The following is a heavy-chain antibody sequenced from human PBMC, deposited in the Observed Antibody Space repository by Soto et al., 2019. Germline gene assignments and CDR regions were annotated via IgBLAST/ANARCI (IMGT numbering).Heavy chain of an antibody. V-gene: IGHV4-59*01. J-gene: IGHJ4*02. CDR1: GGSLSGYY. CDR2: IYYSGGT. CDR3: ARESPGAGHFDY. Sequence: LSLTCTVTGGSLSGYYWMWIRQPPGKGLEWMGYIYYSGGTNYNPSLQSRVTMSVDTSKNQFSLKLSSVTAADTAVYYCARESPGAGHFDYWGQGPLLTVSS. D-gene: IGHD1-26*01.